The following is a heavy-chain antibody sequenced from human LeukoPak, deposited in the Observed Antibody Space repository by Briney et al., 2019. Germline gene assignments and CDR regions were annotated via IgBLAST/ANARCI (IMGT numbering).Heavy chain of an antibody. CDR2: ISYDGSNK. J-gene: IGHJ5*02. CDR3: AGISSWSYNWFDP. V-gene: IGHV3-30*03. D-gene: IGHD6-13*01. Sequence: GRSLRLSCAASGFTFSSYGMHWVRQAPGKGLEWVAVISYDGSNKYYADSVKGRFTISRDNSKNTLYLQMNSLRAEDTAVYYCAGISSWSYNWFDPWGQGTLVTVSS. CDR1: GFTFSSYG.